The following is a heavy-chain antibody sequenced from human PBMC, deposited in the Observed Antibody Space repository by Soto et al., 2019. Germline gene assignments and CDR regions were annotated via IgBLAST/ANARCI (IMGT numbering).Heavy chain of an antibody. CDR2: ISVSGGST. Sequence: LRLSCAASGFTFSSYAMGWVRQAQGKGLEWVSSISVSGGSTNYADSVKGRFTISRDNSKTTLYLQMNSLRAEDTAVYYCAREASSRYYFDYWGRGTLVTVSS. D-gene: IGHD3-16*02. V-gene: IGHV3-23*01. CDR3: AREASSRYYFDY. J-gene: IGHJ4*02. CDR1: GFTFSSYA.